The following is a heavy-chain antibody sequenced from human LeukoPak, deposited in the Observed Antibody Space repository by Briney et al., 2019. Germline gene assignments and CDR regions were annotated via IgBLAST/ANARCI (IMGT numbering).Heavy chain of an antibody. V-gene: IGHV1-24*01. J-gene: IGHJ4*02. D-gene: IGHD3-9*01. CDR2: FDPEDGET. CDR3: ATATSFLTGYYYFDY. Sequence: ASVKVSCKVSGYTLTELSMHWVRQAPGKGLEWMGGFDPEDGETIYAQKFQGRVTMTEDTSTDTAYMELSSLRSEDTAVYYCATATSFLTGYYYFDYWGQGTLVTVSS. CDR1: GYTLTELS.